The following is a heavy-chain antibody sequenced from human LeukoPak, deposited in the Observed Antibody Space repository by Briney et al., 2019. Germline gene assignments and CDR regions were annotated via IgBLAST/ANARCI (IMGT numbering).Heavy chain of an antibody. Sequence: SQTLSLTCTVSGGSISSGSYYWSWIRQPAGKGLEWIGRTYTSGSTNYNPSLKSRVTISVDTSKNQFSLKLSSVTAADTAVYYCARGNYDFWSGYSNDYWGQGTLVTVSS. V-gene: IGHV4-61*02. D-gene: IGHD3-3*01. CDR1: GGSISSGSYY. CDR2: TYTSGST. J-gene: IGHJ4*02. CDR3: ARGNYDFWSGYSNDY.